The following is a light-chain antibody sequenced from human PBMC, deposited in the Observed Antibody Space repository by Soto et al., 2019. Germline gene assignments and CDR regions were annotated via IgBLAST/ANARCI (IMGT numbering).Light chain of an antibody. V-gene: IGKV3-11*01. J-gene: IGKJ4*01. CDR2: DAS. CDR1: ESISNY. Sequence: EIVLTQSPATLSLSPGERATLSCRANESISNYLAWYQQKPGQAPRLLIYDASNRAAGVPARFSASGSGTDFTLTIGSPEPEDFAVYYCQQRSKWPPLTFGGGTKVEIK. CDR3: QQRSKWPPLT.